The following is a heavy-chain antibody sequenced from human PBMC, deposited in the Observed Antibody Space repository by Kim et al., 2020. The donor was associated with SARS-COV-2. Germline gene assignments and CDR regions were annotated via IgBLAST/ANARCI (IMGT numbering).Heavy chain of an antibody. CDR3: VRGYHGMDV. Sequence: GGSLRLSCAASGFTFSDHYMDWVRLAPGKGLEWVGRSRNKANSYTTEYAASVRARFTISRDDSENSLYLQMNSLKTEDTAVYYCVRGYHGMDVWGQGTTVTVSS. V-gene: IGHV3-72*01. J-gene: IGHJ6*02. CDR2: SRNKANSYTT. CDR1: GFTFSDHY.